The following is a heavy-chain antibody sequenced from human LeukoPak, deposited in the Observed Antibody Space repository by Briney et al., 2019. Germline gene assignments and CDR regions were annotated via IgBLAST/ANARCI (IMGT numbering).Heavy chain of an antibody. J-gene: IGHJ3*02. CDR1: GGSISGGGYS. CDR2: IYHSGST. Sequence: SQTLSLTCAVSGGSISGGGYSWSWIRQPPGKGLEWIGYIYHSGSTYYNPSLKSRVTISVDRSKNQFSLKLSSVTAADTAVYYCARESQGAFDIWGQGTMVTVSS. V-gene: IGHV4-30-2*01. CDR3: ARESQGAFDI.